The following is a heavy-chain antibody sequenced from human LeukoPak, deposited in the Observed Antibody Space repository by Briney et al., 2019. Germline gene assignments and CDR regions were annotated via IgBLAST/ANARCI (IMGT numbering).Heavy chain of an antibody. Sequence: SETLSLTCTVSGGSINNYHWDWIRQPPGKGLEWIGSIYYSGSTNYNPSLKSRVTISVDTSKNQFSLKLSSVTAADTAVYYCARETPPHAFDIWGQGTMVTVSS. CDR1: GGSINNYH. CDR3: ARETPPHAFDI. V-gene: IGHV4-59*01. J-gene: IGHJ3*02. CDR2: IYYSGST.